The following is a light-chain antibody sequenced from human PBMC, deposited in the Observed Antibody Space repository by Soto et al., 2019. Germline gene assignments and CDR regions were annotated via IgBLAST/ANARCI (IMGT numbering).Light chain of an antibody. CDR2: DIS. V-gene: IGKV3-11*01. CDR3: QQRSNWPPEVS. Sequence: EIVLTQSPATLSLSPGERATLSCRTSQRVSRYFAWYQQKPGQAPRLLIYDISNRATGIPVRFSGSGSGTDLTLTISSLEPEDYAVYYCQQRSNWPPEVSFGGGTKVEIK. J-gene: IGKJ4*01. CDR1: QRVSRY.